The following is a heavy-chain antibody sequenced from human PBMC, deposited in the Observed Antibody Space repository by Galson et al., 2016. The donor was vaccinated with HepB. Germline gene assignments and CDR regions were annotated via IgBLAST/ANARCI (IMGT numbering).Heavy chain of an antibody. J-gene: IGHJ4*02. Sequence: SLRLSCAASGFIFSAYAMHWVRQAPVKGLEWVAVTSFDGTNGFYSDSVEGRFTISRDNSRNTIYLHMNSLTAEDTAVYYCARAPDSSWHDFDYWGQGTLVTVSS. CDR2: TSFDGTNG. CDR1: GFIFSAYA. V-gene: IGHV3-30-3*01. CDR3: ARAPDSSWHDFDY. D-gene: IGHD6-13*01.